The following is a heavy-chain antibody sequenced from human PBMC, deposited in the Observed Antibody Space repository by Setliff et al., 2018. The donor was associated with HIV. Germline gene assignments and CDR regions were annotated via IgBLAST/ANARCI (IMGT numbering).Heavy chain of an antibody. Sequence: GESLKISCAAPGFTFNNAWMTWVRQAPGKGLEWVGHIKSKTDGGTTDYAAPVKGRFTISRDDSKTTLYLQMNSLKTEDTAVYYCTTEDPWLRFGHWGQGTLVTVSS. CDR3: TTEDPWLRFGH. CDR1: GFTFNNAW. V-gene: IGHV3-15*01. CDR2: IKSKTDGGTT. D-gene: IGHD5-12*01. J-gene: IGHJ5*02.